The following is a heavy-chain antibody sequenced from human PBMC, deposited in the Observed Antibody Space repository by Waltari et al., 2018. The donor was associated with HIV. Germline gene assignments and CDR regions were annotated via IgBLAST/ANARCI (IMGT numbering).Heavy chain of an antibody. CDR1: GYTFTSYG. J-gene: IGHJ4*02. D-gene: IGHD3-3*01. V-gene: IGHV1-18*01. Sequence: QVQLVQSGAAVKKPGASVTVSCKASGYTFTSYGISWVRQAPGQGLEWMGWISAYNGNTNYAQKLQGRVTMTTDTSTSKAYMELRSLRSDDTAVYYCARDSKGDFWSGPISKDYWGQGTLVTVSS. CDR3: ARDSKGDFWSGPISKDY. CDR2: ISAYNGNT.